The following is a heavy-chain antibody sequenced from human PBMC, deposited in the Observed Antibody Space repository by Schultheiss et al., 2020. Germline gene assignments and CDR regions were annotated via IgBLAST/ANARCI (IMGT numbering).Heavy chain of an antibody. Sequence: GGSLRLSCAASGFTFSDYYMSWIRQAPGKGLEWVSYISSSSSYTNYADSVKGRFTISRDNAKNSLYLQMNSLRAEDTAVYYCARTIFGVVGYYFDYWGQGTLVTVSS. CDR1: GFTFSDYY. V-gene: IGHV3-11*06. CDR2: ISSSSSYT. J-gene: IGHJ4*02. CDR3: ARTIFGVVGYYFDY. D-gene: IGHD3-3*01.